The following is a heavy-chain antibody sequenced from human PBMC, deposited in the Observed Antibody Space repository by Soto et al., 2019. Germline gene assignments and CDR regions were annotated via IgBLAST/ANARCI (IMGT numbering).Heavy chain of an antibody. CDR2: IIHIFGTA. CDR3: ASERVAQEGFDY. D-gene: IGHD2-15*01. CDR1: GGTFSSYA. V-gene: IGHV1-69*12. Sequence: QVQLVQSGAEVKKPGSSVKVSCKASGGTFSSYAISWVRQAPGQGLEWMGGIIHIFGTANYAQKFQGRVTITADESTSTAYMELSSLRAEDTAVYYCASERVAQEGFDYWGQGTLVTVYS. J-gene: IGHJ4*02.